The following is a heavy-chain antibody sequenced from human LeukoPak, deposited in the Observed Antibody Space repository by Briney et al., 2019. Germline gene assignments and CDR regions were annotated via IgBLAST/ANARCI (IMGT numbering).Heavy chain of an antibody. CDR1: GGSFSGYY. V-gene: IGHV4-34*01. J-gene: IGHJ6*02. CDR3: ARRITIFGLDV. CDR2: INHSGST. Sequence: SETLSLTCAVYGGSFSGYYWSWIRQPPGKGLEWIGEINHSGSTNYNPSLKSRVTISVDTSKNRFSLKLSSVTAADTAVYYCARRITIFGLDVWGQGTTVTVSS. D-gene: IGHD3-3*01.